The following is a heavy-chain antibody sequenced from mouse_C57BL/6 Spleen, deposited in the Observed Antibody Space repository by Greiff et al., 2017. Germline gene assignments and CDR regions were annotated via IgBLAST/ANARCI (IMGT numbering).Heavy chain of an antibody. CDR1: GFTFSDAW. D-gene: IGHD4-1*01. J-gene: IGHJ3*01. Sequence: EVKLVESGGGLVQPGGSMKLSCAASGFTFSDAWMDWVRPSPEKGLEWVAEIRNKANNHATYYAESVTGRFTISRDDSKSSVYLKMNSLRAEDTGIYYCSRPGTRGTWCAYWGQGTLVTVSA. CDR2: IRNKANNHAT. V-gene: IGHV6-6*01. CDR3: SRPGTRGTWCAY.